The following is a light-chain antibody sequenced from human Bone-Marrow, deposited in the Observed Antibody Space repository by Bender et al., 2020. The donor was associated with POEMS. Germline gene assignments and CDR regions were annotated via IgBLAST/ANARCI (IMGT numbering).Light chain of an antibody. J-gene: IGLJ2*01. CDR2: RDT. CDR3: QAWDTYSVI. V-gene: IGLV3-1*01. Sequence: SYEVTQPPSVSVSPGQTASITCSGDKLEDKYVCWYQHKPGQSPVLVIYRDTKRPSEIPERFSGSNSGNTATLTISGTQSMDEADYYCQAWDTYSVIFGGGTKLTVL. CDR1: KLEDKY.